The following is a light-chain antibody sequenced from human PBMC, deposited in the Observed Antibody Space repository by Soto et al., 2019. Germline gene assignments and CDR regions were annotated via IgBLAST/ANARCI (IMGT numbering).Light chain of an antibody. V-gene: IGKV1-27*01. CDR2: AAS. CDR1: QGISNY. J-gene: IGKJ1*01. CDR3: QKYNSALWT. Sequence: DIQMTQSPSSLSPSVGDRVTTTCRASQGISNYLAWYQQKPGKVPKLLIYAASTLQSGVPSRFSGSGSGTDFTLTISSLQPEDVATYYCQKYNSALWTFGQGTKVDIK.